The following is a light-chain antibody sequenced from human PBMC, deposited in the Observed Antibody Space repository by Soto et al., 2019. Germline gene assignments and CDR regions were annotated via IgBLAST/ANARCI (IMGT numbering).Light chain of an antibody. CDR3: QQYHTWPT. CDR1: QSVFSS. J-gene: IGKJ4*02. Sequence: EIVMTQSPATLSVSPGERVTLSCRASQSVFSSLAWYQQKPGQAPRLLIYGAATRATGIPARFSGSGSGTDLTLTISSLQSEDFAVYFYQQYHTWPTFGRGTRVEIK. CDR2: GAA. V-gene: IGKV3-15*01.